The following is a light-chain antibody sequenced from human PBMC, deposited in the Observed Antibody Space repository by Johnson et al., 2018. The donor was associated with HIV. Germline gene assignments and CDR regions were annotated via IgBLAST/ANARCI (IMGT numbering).Light chain of an antibody. CDR3: GTWDSSLSAARV. CDR2: DNN. Sequence: QAVLTQPPSVSAAPGQTVTISCSGSSSNVGSSFVSWYQQVPGTAPKLLIYDNNKRPSGIPDRFSGSKSGTSATLGITGLQTGDEADYYCGTWDSSLSAARVFGTGTKVTVL. CDR1: SSNVGSSF. J-gene: IGLJ1*01. V-gene: IGLV1-51*01.